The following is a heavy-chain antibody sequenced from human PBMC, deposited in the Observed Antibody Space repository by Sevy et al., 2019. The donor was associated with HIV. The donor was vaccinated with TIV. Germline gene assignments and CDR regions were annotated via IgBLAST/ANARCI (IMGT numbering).Heavy chain of an antibody. CDR1: GFTFSSYW. J-gene: IGHJ3*02. CDR3: AREDLSWKSLSAFDI. V-gene: IGHV3-74*01. Sequence: GGSLRLSCAASGFTFSSYWMHWVRQAPGKGLVWVSRINSDGSSTSYADSVKGRFTISRDNAKNTLYLQMNSLRAEDTAVYYCAREDLSWKSLSAFDIWGQGTMVTVSS. CDR2: INSDGSST. D-gene: IGHD3-16*02.